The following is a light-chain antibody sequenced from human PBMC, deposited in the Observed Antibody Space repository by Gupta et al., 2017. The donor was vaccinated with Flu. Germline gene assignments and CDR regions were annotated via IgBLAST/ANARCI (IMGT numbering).Light chain of an antibody. Sequence: KVTISCSGSSANIGINDVSWYQQHPRTAPKLLIYDNNKRPSGIPDRFSGSKSGTSATLDITGLQTGDEADYYCGTWDSSMSAGVFGGGTKLTVL. CDR2: DNN. J-gene: IGLJ2*01. CDR3: GTWDSSMSAGV. V-gene: IGLV1-51*01. CDR1: SANIGIND.